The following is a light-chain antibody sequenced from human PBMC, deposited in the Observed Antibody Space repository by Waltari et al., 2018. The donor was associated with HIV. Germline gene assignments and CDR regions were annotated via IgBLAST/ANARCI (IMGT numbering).Light chain of an antibody. CDR2: EVT. V-gene: IGLV2-23*02. Sequence: QSALTQPASVSGSPGQSITISCPGPNSDLGKYNLVSWYQQHPGKVPKVLIFEVTTRPSGISHRFSGAKSDNTASLTISGLQAEDEADYYCSSYATGNTYVFGTGTSVTVL. CDR3: SSYATGNTYV. J-gene: IGLJ1*01. CDR1: NSDLGKYNL.